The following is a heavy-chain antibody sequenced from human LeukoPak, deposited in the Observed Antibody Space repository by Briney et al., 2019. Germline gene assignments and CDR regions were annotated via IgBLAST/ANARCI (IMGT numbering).Heavy chain of an antibody. D-gene: IGHD5-24*01. CDR2: ISGNGGNT. CDR1: GFTFSSYA. J-gene: IGHJ4*02. V-gene: IGHV3-23*01. Sequence: GGSLRLSCAASGFTFSSYAMSWVRQAPGKGLEWVSFISGNGGNTNYADSVKGRFTISRDNSKNTLYLQMNSLRAEDTAVYYCARDMATIDYWGQGTLVTVSS. CDR3: ARDMATIDY.